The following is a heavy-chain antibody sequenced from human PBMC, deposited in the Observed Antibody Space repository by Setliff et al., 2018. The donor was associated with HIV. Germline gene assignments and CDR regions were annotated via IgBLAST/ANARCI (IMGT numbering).Heavy chain of an antibody. V-gene: IGHV4-38-2*01. J-gene: IGHJ4*02. Sequence: PSETLSLTCAVSGYSISSGYYWGWIRQPPGKGLEWIGSIYHSGSTYNNPSLKSRVTISVDTSKNQFSLKLTSVTAADTAVYYWARTLRAAAMGYFDYWGQGTLVTVSS. D-gene: IGHD5-18*01. CDR3: ARTLRAAAMGYFDY. CDR2: IYHSGST. CDR1: GYSISSGYY.